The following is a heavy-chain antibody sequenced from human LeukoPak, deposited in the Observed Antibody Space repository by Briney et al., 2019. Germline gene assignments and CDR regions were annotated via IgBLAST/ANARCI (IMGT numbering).Heavy chain of an antibody. D-gene: IGHD3-10*01. CDR1: GYALTELS. Sequence: GASVKVSCKVSGYALTELSIHWVRQAPGKGFEWMGGVDPKDGETIYAQNFQDRVTVTDDRSTDTSYMELRGLTSEDTALYYCAGDVLVSGGSYYHGFWGQGTLVTASS. CDR3: AGDVLVSGGSYYHGF. V-gene: IGHV1-24*01. CDR2: VDPKDGET. J-gene: IGHJ4*02.